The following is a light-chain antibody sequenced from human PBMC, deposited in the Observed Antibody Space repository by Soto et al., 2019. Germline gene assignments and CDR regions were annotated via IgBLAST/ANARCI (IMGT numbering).Light chain of an antibody. CDR3: HQYDSYPLT. CDR2: KAS. J-gene: IGKJ4*01. Sequence: DIQMTQSPSTLSASVGDRVTITCRASQSISSWLAWYQHKPGKAPNLLIYKASSLESGVPSRFSGSGSGTEFTLTVSSLQPDDFATYYCHQYDSYPLTFGGGTKVDIK. V-gene: IGKV1-5*03. CDR1: QSISSW.